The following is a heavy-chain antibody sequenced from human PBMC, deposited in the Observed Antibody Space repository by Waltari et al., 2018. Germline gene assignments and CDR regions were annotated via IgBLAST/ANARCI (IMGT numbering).Heavy chain of an antibody. V-gene: IGHV3-23*01. J-gene: IGHJ4*02. CDR3: AKVRTRGDYFDY. CDR1: GFTFSSYA. CDR2: ISGSGGST. D-gene: IGHD1-1*01. Sequence: EVQLLESGGGLVQPGGSLRLSCAASGFTFSSYAMSWVRQAPGKGLEWVSAISGSGGSTYYADSVKGRFTISRDNSKNTLYLQMNSLRAGDTAVYYCAKVRTRGDYFDYWGQGTLVTVSS.